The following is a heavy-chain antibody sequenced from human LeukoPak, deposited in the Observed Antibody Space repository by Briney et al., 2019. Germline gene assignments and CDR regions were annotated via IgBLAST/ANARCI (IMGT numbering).Heavy chain of an antibody. CDR2: ISYDGSNK. J-gene: IGHJ5*02. D-gene: IGHD1-26*01. Sequence: PGSSLRLSCAASGFTFSSYAMHWVRQAPGKGLPWVAVISYDGSNKYYADSVKGRFTISRDNSKNTLYLQMNSLRAEDTAVYYCARGHSGSYGSWFDHWGQGTLVTVSS. CDR1: GFTFSSYA. CDR3: ARGHSGSYGSWFDH. V-gene: IGHV3-30*01.